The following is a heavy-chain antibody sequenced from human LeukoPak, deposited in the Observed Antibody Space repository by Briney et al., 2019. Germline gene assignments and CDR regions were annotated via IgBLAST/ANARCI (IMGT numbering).Heavy chain of an antibody. CDR1: GGSISSYY. D-gene: IGHD5-24*01. CDR3: ARSGQLSRIDY. J-gene: IGHJ4*02. V-gene: IGHV4-59*12. CDR2: IYYTGST. Sequence: SETLSLTCTVSGGSISSYYWSWIRQPPGKGLEWIGYIYYTGSTYYNPSLESRVTISVDTSKTQFSLKLTSVTAADTAVYYCARSGQLSRIDYWGQGTLVTVSS.